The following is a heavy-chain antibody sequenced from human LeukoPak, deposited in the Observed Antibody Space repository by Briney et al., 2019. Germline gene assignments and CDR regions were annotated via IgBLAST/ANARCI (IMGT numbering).Heavy chain of an antibody. CDR2: IYYSGSI. CDR1: GGSISSYY. D-gene: IGHD3-10*01. Sequence: SETLSLTCTVSGGSISSYYWSWIRQPPGKGLEWIGYIYYSGSINYNPLKSRVTISVDTSKNQFSLKLSSVTAADTAVYYCARLDGSGSYYILDYWGQGTLVTVSS. J-gene: IGHJ4*02. V-gene: IGHV4-59*08. CDR3: ARLDGSGSYYILDY.